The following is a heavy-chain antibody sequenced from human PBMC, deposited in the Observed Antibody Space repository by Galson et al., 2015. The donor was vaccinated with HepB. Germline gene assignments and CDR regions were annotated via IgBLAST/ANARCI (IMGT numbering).Heavy chain of an antibody. Sequence: SLRLSCAASGFTFSNAWMSWVRQAPGKGLEWLARIKTNAYRGTTDYTAPVKGRFTISRDDSRDTVYLQMNSLTTEDTAVYYCTTYRWHYDTSGYDYWGQGTLVTVSS. CDR3: TTYRWHYDTSGYDY. V-gene: IGHV3-15*01. CDR1: GFTFSNAW. CDR2: IKTNAYRGTT. D-gene: IGHD3-9*01. J-gene: IGHJ4*02.